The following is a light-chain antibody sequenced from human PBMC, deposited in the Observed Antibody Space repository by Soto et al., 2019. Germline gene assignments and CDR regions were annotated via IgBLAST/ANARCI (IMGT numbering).Light chain of an antibody. CDR1: QSISSE. CDR2: SAS. Sequence: EIVMTQSPATLSVSPGERATLSCRASQSISSELAWYQQKPGQPPRLLIYSASTRATSVPARFTGSGSGSEFTLTISGLRSDDFPVYYCEQGHNWPLTFGQGTRLEI. V-gene: IGKV3-15*01. J-gene: IGKJ2*01. CDR3: EQGHNWPLT.